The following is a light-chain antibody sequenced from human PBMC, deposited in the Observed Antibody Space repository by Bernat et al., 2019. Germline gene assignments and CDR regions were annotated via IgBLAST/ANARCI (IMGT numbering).Light chain of an antibody. CDR2: GAS. Sequence: VVLTQSPGTLSLSPGERATLSCRASQRVDSSYLAWYLQKPGQSPRLLIYGASKRATGIPDRFSGSGSGTDFPLTISRLDPEDFAVYYCQHYSGSPLITFGQGTRLEIK. J-gene: IGKJ5*01. V-gene: IGKV3-20*01. CDR3: QHYSGSPLIT. CDR1: QRVDSSY.